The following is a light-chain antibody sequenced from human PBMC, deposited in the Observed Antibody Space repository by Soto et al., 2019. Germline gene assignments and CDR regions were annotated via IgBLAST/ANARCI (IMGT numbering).Light chain of an antibody. CDR2: GAS. V-gene: IGKV3-15*01. Sequence: PGERASLSCGASQSISSSFLAWYQQKPGQTPRLLIYGASTRATGIPARFSGSGSGTEFTLTISSLQSEDFAVYYCQQYNNWPQTFGQGTKVDIK. J-gene: IGKJ1*01. CDR1: QSISSS. CDR3: QQYNNWPQT.